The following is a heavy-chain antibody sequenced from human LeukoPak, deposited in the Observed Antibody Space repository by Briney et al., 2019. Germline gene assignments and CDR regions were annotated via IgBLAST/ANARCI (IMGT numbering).Heavy chain of an antibody. D-gene: IGHD3-22*01. Sequence: ASVKVSCKASGYTFTSYYMHWVRHAPGQGLEWMGIINPSGGSTSYAQKLQGRVNMTRDMSTSTVYMELSSLRSEDTAVYSCARGYYDSSGGDYWGPGTLVTVSS. CDR3: ARGYYDSSGGDY. V-gene: IGHV1-46*01. J-gene: IGHJ4*02. CDR2: INPSGGST. CDR1: GYTFTSYY.